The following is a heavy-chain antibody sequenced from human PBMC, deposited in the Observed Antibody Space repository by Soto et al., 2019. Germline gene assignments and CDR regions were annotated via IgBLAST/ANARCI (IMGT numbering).Heavy chain of an antibody. Sequence: QVQLVQSGAEVKKPGSSVKVSCKASGGTFSSYAISWVRQAPGHGLEWMGGIIPIFGTANYAQKFQGRVTITADKSTSTAYMELSSLRSEDTAVYYCSLNYDILTGYSSWGQGTLVTVSS. CDR3: SLNYDILTGYSS. V-gene: IGHV1-69*06. D-gene: IGHD3-9*01. J-gene: IGHJ4*02. CDR1: GGTFSSYA. CDR2: IIPIFGTA.